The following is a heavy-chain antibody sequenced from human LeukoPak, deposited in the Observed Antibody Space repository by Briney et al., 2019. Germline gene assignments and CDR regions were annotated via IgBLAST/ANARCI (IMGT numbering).Heavy chain of an antibody. CDR2: ISGSGGST. D-gene: IGHD2-8*01. J-gene: IGHJ6*02. CDR1: GFTFSSYA. Sequence: GGSPRLSCAASGFTFSSYAMSWVRQAPGKGLEWVSAISGSGGSTYYADSVKGRFTISRDNSKNALYLQMNSLRAEDTAVYYCARDFRYCTNGVCFYGMDVWGQGTTVTVSS. CDR3: ARDFRYCTNGVCFYGMDV. V-gene: IGHV3-23*01.